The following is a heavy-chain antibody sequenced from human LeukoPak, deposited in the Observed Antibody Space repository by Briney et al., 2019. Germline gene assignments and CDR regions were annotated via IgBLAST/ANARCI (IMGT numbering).Heavy chain of an antibody. J-gene: IGHJ4*02. CDR2: IYYSGST. V-gene: IGHV4-31*03. CDR1: GGSISSGGYY. CDR3: ARDTIFGVVSN. Sequence: SETLSLTCTVSGGSISSGGYYWSWIRQHPGTGLEWIGYIYYSGSTYYNPSLKSRVTISVDTSKNQFSLELSSVTAADTAVYYCARDTIFGVVSNWGQGTLVTVSS. D-gene: IGHD3-3*01.